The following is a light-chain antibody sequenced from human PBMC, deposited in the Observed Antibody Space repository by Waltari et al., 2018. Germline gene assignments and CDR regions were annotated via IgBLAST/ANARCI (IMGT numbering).Light chain of an antibody. V-gene: IGLV2-23*02. CDR1: SSDFRLYNL. CDR2: EVS. J-gene: IGLJ2*01. Sequence: QSALTQPASVSGSPGQSIPISCTGTSSDFRLYNLVSWYQQHPGKAPKLRSYEVSKRPSGVSNRFSGSKSGNTASLTISGLQAEDEADYYCCSYAGSSTVVFGGGTKLTVL. CDR3: CSYAGSSTVV.